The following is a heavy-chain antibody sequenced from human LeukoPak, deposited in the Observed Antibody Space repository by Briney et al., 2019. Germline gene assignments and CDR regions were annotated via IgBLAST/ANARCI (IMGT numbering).Heavy chain of an antibody. CDR1: GGSISSSNW. V-gene: IGHV4-4*02. CDR3: ARATSFGEMADWFDP. D-gene: IGHD3-10*01. CDR2: IYHSGST. J-gene: IGHJ5*02. Sequence: SETLSLTCAVSGGSISSSNWWSWVRQPPGKGLKWIGEIYHSGSTNYNPSLKSRVTISVDKSKNQFSLKLSSVTAADTAVYYCARATSFGEMADWFDPWGQGTLVTVSS.